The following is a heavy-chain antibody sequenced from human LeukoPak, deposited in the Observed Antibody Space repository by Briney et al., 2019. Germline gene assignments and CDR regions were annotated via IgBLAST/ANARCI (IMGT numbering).Heavy chain of an antibody. CDR1: GFTFSSYW. V-gene: IGHV3-7*01. CDR2: IKQDGSEK. CDR3: ARDRDGYKPGVFDY. Sequence: PGGSLRLSCAASGFTFSSYWMSWVRQAPGKGLEWVANIKQDGSEKYYVDSVKGRFTISRDNAKNSLYLQMNSLRAEDTAVYYCARDRDGYKPGVFDYWGQGTLVAVSS. J-gene: IGHJ4*02. D-gene: IGHD5-24*01.